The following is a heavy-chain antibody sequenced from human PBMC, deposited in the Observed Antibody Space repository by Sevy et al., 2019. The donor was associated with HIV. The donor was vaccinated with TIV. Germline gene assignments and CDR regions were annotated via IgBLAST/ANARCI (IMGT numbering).Heavy chain of an antibody. Sequence: GGSLRLSCAASGLNFNTNGMSWVRQAPGKGLEWVAGITSGGVTYYADSVKGRFTVSRDNSRNTLYLQLNSRRADDTAVFFCAGGDTPMITDLDYWGQGTLVTVSS. CDR2: ITSGGVT. CDR1: GLNFNTNG. J-gene: IGHJ4*02. V-gene: IGHV3-23*01. CDR3: AGGDTPMITDLDY. D-gene: IGHD3-16*01.